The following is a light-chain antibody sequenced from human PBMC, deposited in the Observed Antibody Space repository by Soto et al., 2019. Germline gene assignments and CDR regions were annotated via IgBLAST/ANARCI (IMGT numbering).Light chain of an antibody. Sequence: EIVLTQSPATLSLSPGERATLSCRASQSVSTYLAWYQQKPGQAPRLLISDASNRATGIPARFSGSGSGTDFTLTSSSLEPEDFAVYYCQQRSNWPPLTFGQGTKVEI. V-gene: IGKV3-11*01. CDR3: QQRSNWPPLT. CDR1: QSVSTY. CDR2: DAS. J-gene: IGKJ1*01.